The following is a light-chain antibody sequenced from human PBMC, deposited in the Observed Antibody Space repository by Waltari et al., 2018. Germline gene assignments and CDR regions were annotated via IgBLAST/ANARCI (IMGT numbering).Light chain of an antibody. CDR1: NSKSGTNY. J-gene: IGLJ3*02. Sequence: QSVLTHSPPGSGAPGPSVTNSCSGRNSKSGTNYVSWYQQRPGTTPKVPIYRNHQRPPGGPGRFSGSKAGTSASPAISGLRSWDEADYYCAAWDDRLGVWVFGERTKLTVL. CDR2: RNH. V-gene: IGLV1-47*01. CDR3: AAWDDRLGVWV.